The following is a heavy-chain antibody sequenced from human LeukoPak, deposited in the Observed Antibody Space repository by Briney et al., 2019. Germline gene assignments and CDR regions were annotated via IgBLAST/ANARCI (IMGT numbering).Heavy chain of an antibody. V-gene: IGHV3-7*01. CDR1: GFTFSSYW. Sequence: GGSLRLSCAASGFTFSSYWMSWVRQAPGKGLEWVANIKHDGSEKHYVDSVKGRFTISRDNAKNSLYLQMNSLRAEDTAVYYCALATTYYFDYWGQGTLVTVSS. J-gene: IGHJ4*02. CDR2: IKHDGSEK. D-gene: IGHD5-12*01. CDR3: ALATTYYFDY.